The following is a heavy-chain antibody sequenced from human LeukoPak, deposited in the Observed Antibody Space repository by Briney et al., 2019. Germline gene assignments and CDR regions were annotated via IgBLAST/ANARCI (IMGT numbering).Heavy chain of an antibody. CDR3: ARGDCSSTICYSPMDV. Sequence: SETLSLTCTVSGYSISSGYYWVWIRQPPGKGLEWIGSIYRSGSTNYNPSLKSRVTISVDTSKNQSSLKVSSVTAADTAVYYCARGDCSSTICYSPMDVWGKGTTVTVSS. D-gene: IGHD2-2*01. J-gene: IGHJ6*03. CDR1: GYSISSGYY. V-gene: IGHV4-38-2*02. CDR2: IYRSGST.